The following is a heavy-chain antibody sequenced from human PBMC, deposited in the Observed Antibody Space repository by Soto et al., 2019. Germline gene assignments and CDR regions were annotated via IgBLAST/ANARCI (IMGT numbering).Heavy chain of an antibody. V-gene: IGHV4-31*03. D-gene: IGHD6-6*01. CDR3: ARGGAARGIWWFDP. CDR1: GGSISSGDYY. CDR2: ISYSGTT. Sequence: SETLSLTCTVSGGSISSGDYYWNWIRQLPGKGLEWIGYISYSGTTYYNPSLKSRVTISVDTSKNQFSLKLNSVAAADTAVYYCARGGAARGIWWFDPWGQGTLVTVSS. J-gene: IGHJ5*02.